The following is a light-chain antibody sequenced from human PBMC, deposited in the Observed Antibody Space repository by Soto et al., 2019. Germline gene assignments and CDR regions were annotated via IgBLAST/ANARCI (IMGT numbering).Light chain of an antibody. J-gene: IGLJ2*01. CDR2: EVI. Sequence: QSALTQPPSASGSPGQSVTISCTGSSSDVGGYEYVSWYQQHAGKAPKLIIYEVIKRPSGVPDRFSGSKSGNTASLTVSGLQAEDEADYYCSSYAGSNNLHVLFGGGTKVTVL. CDR1: SSDVGGYEY. CDR3: SSYAGSNNLHVL. V-gene: IGLV2-8*01.